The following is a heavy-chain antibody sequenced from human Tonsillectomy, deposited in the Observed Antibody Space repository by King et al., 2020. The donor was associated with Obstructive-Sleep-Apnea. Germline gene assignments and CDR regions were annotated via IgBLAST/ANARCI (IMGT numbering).Heavy chain of an antibody. J-gene: IGHJ6*02. Sequence: VTLKESGPALVKSTQTLTLTCTFSGCSLSSSGMCVSWLRQPPGKALEWLARVDWDDDKYYSTSLKTRLTISKDTSKNQGVLTMTNMDPVDTATYYCARTTRIIGPTGHYYPMDVWGQGTTVTVSS. CDR2: VDWDDDK. D-gene: IGHD1-20*01. V-gene: IGHV2-70*11. CDR3: ARTTRIIGPTGHYYPMDV. CDR1: GCSLSSSGMC.